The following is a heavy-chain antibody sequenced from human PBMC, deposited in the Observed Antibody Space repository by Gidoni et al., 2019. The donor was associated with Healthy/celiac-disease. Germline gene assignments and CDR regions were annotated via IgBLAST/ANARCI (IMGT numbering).Heavy chain of an antibody. J-gene: IGHJ5*02. Sequence: QLQLQESGPGLVKPSETLSLTCTVSGGSISSSSYYWGWIRQPPGKGLEWIGSIYYSGSTYYNPSLKSRVTISVDTSKNQFSLKLSSVTAADTAVYYCARQLYDNRFDPWGQGTLVTVSS. V-gene: IGHV4-39*01. CDR3: ARQLYDNRFDP. CDR1: GGSISSSSYY. CDR2: IYYSGST. D-gene: IGHD3-22*01.